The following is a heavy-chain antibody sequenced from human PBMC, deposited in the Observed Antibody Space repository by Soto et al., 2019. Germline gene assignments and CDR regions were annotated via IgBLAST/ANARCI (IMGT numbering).Heavy chain of an antibody. J-gene: IGHJ4*02. Sequence: QVQLVQSGAEVKKPGASVKGSCKASGYTFTNYVMHWVRQAPGQRLEWMGSINAGDDNTKYSQKFQGRVTITTDTSASTAYMELSSLRSEDTAVYYCARESGYPLDYWGQGTLVTVSS. CDR3: ARESGYPLDY. CDR1: GYTFTNYV. CDR2: INAGDDNT. D-gene: IGHD3-22*01. V-gene: IGHV1-3*01.